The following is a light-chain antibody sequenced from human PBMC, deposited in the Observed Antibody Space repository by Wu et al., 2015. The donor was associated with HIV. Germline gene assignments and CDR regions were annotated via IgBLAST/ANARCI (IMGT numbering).Light chain of an antibody. V-gene: IGKV3-11*01. Sequence: NVLTQSPDTLSLSPGERATLSCRTSQSVNTFLSWYQQKPGQAPRLLIYDASNRAAGIPVRFSGSGSGTDFTLTISNLEPEDSAIYYCQQRGDWPGVTFGPGTKVHIK. CDR3: QQRGDWPGVT. J-gene: IGKJ3*01. CDR1: QSVNTF. CDR2: DAS.